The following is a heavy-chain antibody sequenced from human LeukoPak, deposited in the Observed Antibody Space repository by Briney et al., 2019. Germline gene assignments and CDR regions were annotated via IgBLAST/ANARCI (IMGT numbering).Heavy chain of an antibody. CDR2: ISSSSSYI. J-gene: IGHJ5*02. CDR3: ARGPLVVVVAATEYWFDP. CDR1: GFIFSSYS. Sequence: GGSLRLSCAASGFIFSSYSMNWVRQAPGKGLEWVSSISSSSSYIYYADSVKGRFTISRDNAKNSLYLQMNSLRAEDTAVYYCARGPLVVVVAATEYWFDPWGQGTLVTVSS. D-gene: IGHD2-15*01. V-gene: IGHV3-21*01.